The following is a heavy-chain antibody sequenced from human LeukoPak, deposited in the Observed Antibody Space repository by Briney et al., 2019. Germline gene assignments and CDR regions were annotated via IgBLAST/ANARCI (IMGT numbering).Heavy chain of an antibody. V-gene: IGHV3-15*01. CDR2: VKSKTHGGTT. CDR1: GFTFGSAW. D-gene: IGHD3-10*01. Sequence: GGSLRLSCAASGFTFGSAWMSWVRQAPGKGLEWVGRVKSKTHGGTTDYAAPVKGRFTISRDDSKNTLYLQMDSLKTEDTAVYYCTTGHGSGSYYNGDYWGQGTLVTVSS. CDR3: TTGHGSGSYYNGDY. J-gene: IGHJ4*02.